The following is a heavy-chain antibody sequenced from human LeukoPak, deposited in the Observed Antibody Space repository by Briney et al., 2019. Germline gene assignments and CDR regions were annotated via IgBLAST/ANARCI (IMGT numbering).Heavy chain of an antibody. CDR2: ISSSSSTI. CDR1: GFTFSSYS. D-gene: IGHD6-13*01. V-gene: IGHV3-48*01. Sequence: GGSLRLSCAASGFTFSSYSMNWVRQAPGKGLEWVSYISSSSSTIYYADSVKGRFTISRDNAKNSLYLQMNSLRAEDTALYYCAKASSSWPNWFDPWGQGTLVTVSS. CDR3: AKASSSWPNWFDP. J-gene: IGHJ5*02.